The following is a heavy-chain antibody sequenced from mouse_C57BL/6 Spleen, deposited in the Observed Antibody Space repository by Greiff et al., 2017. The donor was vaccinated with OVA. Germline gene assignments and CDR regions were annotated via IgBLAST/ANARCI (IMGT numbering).Heavy chain of an antibody. Sequence: EVQLQQSGPELVKPGASVKISCKASGYTFTDYYMNWVKQSHGKSLEWIGDINPNNGGTSYNQKFKGKATLTVDKYSSTAYMELRSLTSEDSAVYYCARESSSFDYWGQGTTLTVSS. CDR3: ARESSSFDY. D-gene: IGHD1-1*01. J-gene: IGHJ2*01. CDR1: GYTFTDYY. V-gene: IGHV1-26*01. CDR2: INPNNGGT.